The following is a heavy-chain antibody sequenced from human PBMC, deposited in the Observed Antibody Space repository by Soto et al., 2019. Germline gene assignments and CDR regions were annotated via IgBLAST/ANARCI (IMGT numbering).Heavy chain of an antibody. CDR1: GFTFSSYW. V-gene: IGHV3-74*01. CDR2: INSDGSST. Sequence: GGSLRLSCAASGFTFSSYWMHWVRQAPGKGLVWVSRINSDGSSTSYADSVKGRFTISRDNAKNTLYLQMNSLRAEDTAVYYCARAGTGPRDAFDIWGQGTMVTVSS. CDR3: ARAGTGPRDAFDI. D-gene: IGHD3-9*01. J-gene: IGHJ3*02.